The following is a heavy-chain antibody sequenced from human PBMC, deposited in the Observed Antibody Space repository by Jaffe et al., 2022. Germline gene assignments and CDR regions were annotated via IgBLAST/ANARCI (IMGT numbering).Heavy chain of an antibody. CDR1: GGSISSGGYS. Sequence: QLQLQESGSGLVKPSQTLSLTCAVSGGSISSGGYSWSWIRQPPGKGLEWIGYIYHSGSTYYNPSLKSRVTISVDRSKNQFSLKLSSVTAADTAVYYCARSVAHLLVRYCSGGSCYSAGHFDYWGQGTLVTVSS. D-gene: IGHD2-15*01. V-gene: IGHV4-30-2*01. CDR3: ARSVAHLLVRYCSGGSCYSAGHFDY. J-gene: IGHJ4*02. CDR2: IYHSGST.